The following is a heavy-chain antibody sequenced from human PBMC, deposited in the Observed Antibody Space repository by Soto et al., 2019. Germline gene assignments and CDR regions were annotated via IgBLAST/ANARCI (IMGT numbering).Heavy chain of an antibody. Sequence: GGSLRLSCAASGFTFSSYSMNWVRQAPGKGLEWVSYISSSSSTIYYADSVKGRFTISRDNAKNSLYLQMNSPRDEDTAVYYCARGWQQLVHTIYYWGQGTLVTSPQ. V-gene: IGHV3-48*02. CDR2: ISSSSSTI. D-gene: IGHD6-13*01. J-gene: IGHJ4*02. CDR3: ARGWQQLVHTIYY. CDR1: GFTFSSYS.